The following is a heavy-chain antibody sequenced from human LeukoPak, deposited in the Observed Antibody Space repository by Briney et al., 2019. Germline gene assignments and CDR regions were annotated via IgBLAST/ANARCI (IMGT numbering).Heavy chain of an antibody. Sequence: PGGSLRLSCVASGFTFSSYGMTWVRQAPGKGPERVSAISGSGGSTYYADSVKGRFTISRDNSKNTLYLQMNSLRAEDTAVYYCAKEGGVYFDYWGQGTLVTVSS. CDR2: ISGSGGST. J-gene: IGHJ4*02. D-gene: IGHD1-26*01. CDR1: GFTFSSYG. V-gene: IGHV3-23*01. CDR3: AKEGGVYFDY.